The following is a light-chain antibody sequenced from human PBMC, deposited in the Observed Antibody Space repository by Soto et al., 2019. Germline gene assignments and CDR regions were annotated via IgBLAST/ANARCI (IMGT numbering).Light chain of an antibody. CDR1: SSDVGSYNL. CDR3: CSYAGSSTSFV. CDR2: EVS. J-gene: IGLJ3*02. Sequence: QSALTQPASVSGSPGQSITISCTGTSSDVGSYNLVSWYQQHPGKAPKLMIYEVSKRPSGVSNRFSGSKSGNTASLTISGLQADDEADYYCCSYAGSSTSFVFGGGTKLTVL. V-gene: IGLV2-23*02.